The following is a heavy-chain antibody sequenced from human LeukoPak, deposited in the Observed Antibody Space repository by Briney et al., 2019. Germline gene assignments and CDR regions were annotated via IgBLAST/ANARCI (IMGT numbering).Heavy chain of an antibody. J-gene: IGHJ4*02. Sequence: SETLSLTCAVYGGSLSGYYWSWIRQPPGKGLEWIGEINHSGRTNYNPSLKSRVTISEDTSKNQFSLKLSSVTAADTAVYYCARTYGRNYLDYWGQGTLVTVSS. CDR2: INHSGRT. V-gene: IGHV4-34*01. D-gene: IGHD4-17*01. CDR3: ARTYGRNYLDY. CDR1: GGSLSGYY.